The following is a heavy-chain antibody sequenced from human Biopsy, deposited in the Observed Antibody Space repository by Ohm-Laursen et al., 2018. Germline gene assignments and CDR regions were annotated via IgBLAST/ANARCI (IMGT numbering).Heavy chain of an antibody. V-gene: IGHV4-4*07. CDR1: GGDINNYY. CDR3: ASAGYNPDWNFDL. CDR2: IYPGGST. J-gene: IGHJ2*01. Sequence: SQTLSLTCNVSGGDINNYYWSWIRQPAGKGLEWIGRIYPGGSTNCNPSLKSRVTMSVDTSKKQLSLRLSSVTAADTAVYYCASAGYNPDWNFDLWGRGTRVTVSS. D-gene: IGHD5-24*01.